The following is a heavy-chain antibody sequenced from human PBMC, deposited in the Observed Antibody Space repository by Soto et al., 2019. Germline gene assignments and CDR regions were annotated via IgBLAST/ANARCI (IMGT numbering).Heavy chain of an antibody. CDR1: GFTFRTYG. CDR2: ISYDGSYK. V-gene: IGHV3-30*18. J-gene: IGHJ3*02. CDR3: LKSATTLNSDAFDI. D-gene: IGHD4-17*01. Sequence: GGSLRLSCAASGFTFRTYGMHWVRQAPGKGLEWVSLISYDGSYKYYSDSVKGRFTISRDNSKSTLYLQMNSLRGEDTAVYYCLKSATTLNSDAFDIWGQGTMVTVSS.